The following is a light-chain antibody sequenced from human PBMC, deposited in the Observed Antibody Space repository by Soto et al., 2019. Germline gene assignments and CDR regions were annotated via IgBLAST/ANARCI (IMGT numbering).Light chain of an antibody. CDR2: GAS. J-gene: IGKJ3*01. CDR1: ETIRSNY. Sequence: EIGLTQSPGTLSSSPGEGVTLSCMASETIRSNYLDCYQKKPGQAPMLLIFGASTRATGIPAKFSGSGSGTAFTLTISSLETADFAEYYCQQYGSSPPDTFVPGT. V-gene: IGKV3-20*01. CDR3: QQYGSSPPDT.